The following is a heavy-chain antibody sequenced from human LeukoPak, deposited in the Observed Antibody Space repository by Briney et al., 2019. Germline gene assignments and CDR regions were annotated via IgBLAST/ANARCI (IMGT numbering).Heavy chain of an antibody. V-gene: IGHV5-51*01. CDR3: ARLDYYGSSYYFDY. CDR1: GYSFSIYW. J-gene: IGHJ4*02. Sequence: GESLKISCKGSGYSFSIYWIGRVRQMPGKGLEWMGIIYPDDSDTRYSPSFQGQVTISADKSISTAFLQWSSLKASDTAMYYCARLDYYGSSYYFDYWGQGTLVTVSS. CDR2: IYPDDSDT. D-gene: IGHD3-10*01.